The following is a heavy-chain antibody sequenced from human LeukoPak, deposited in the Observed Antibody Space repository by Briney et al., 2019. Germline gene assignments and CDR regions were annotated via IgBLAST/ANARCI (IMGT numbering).Heavy chain of an antibody. D-gene: IGHD3-16*01. J-gene: IGHJ4*02. CDR3: VSAYGGLLDY. Sequence: GGSLRLSCAASGFTFSTYEMNWVRQVPRKGLEWVSYISGSGTTIYYADSVKGRFAISRDNTKNSMYLQMNTLRAEDTAGYYCVSAYGGLLDYWGQGTLVTVSS. V-gene: IGHV3-48*03. CDR2: ISGSGTTI. CDR1: GFTFSTYE.